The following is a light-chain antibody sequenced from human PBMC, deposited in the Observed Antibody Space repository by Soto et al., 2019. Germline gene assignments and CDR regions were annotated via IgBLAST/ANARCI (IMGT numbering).Light chain of an antibody. CDR3: QQLNGYPLT. Sequence: DIQLTQSPSFLSASVGDRVTITCRASHDISSYLAWYQQKPGKAPKLLISVASTLQSGVPSRFSGSGSGTEFTLTISSLRPEDFATYYCQQLNGYPLTFGGGTKVEI. CDR2: VAS. J-gene: IGKJ4*01. CDR1: HDISSY. V-gene: IGKV1-9*01.